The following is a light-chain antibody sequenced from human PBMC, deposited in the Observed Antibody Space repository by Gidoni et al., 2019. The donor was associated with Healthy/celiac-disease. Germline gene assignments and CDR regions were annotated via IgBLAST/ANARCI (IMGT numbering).Light chain of an antibody. Sequence: DIQMTQSPSSLSASVGDRVTIPCQRSPDIRNYLNWYQQKPGKATKLLIYDASNLETGVPSRCSGSGSGTDFTVTTSSLQPEDIATYYCQQYDNLPPLTFGGGTKVEIK. CDR3: QQYDNLPPLT. CDR2: DAS. V-gene: IGKV1-33*01. CDR1: PDIRNY. J-gene: IGKJ4*01.